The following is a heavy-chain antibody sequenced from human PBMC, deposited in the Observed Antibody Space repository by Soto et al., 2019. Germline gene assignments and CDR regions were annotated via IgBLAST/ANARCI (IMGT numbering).Heavy chain of an antibody. Sequence: GGSLRLSCAASGFTFSSYGMHWVRQAPGKGLEGVAVISYDGSNKYYADSVKGRFTISRDNSKNTLYLQMNSLRAEDTAVYYCAKQLPYDDYYSDYWGQGTLVTVSS. V-gene: IGHV3-30*18. CDR2: ISYDGSNK. CDR1: GFTFSSYG. J-gene: IGHJ4*02. CDR3: AKQLPYDDYYSDY. D-gene: IGHD4-17*01.